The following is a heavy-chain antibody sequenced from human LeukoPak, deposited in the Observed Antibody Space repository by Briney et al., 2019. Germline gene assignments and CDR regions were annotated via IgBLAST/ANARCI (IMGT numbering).Heavy chain of an antibody. CDR3: ARKSSSSRGSVY. CDR2: IYSGGST. V-gene: IGHV3-53*01. CDR1: GFTVSSIY. D-gene: IGHD6-6*01. Sequence: GGSLRLSCAASGFTVSSIYMSWVRQAPGRGLEWVSVIYSGGSTYYADSVKGRFTISRDNSKNTLYLQMNSLRAEDTAVYYCARKSSSSRGSVYWGQGTLVTVSS. J-gene: IGHJ4*02.